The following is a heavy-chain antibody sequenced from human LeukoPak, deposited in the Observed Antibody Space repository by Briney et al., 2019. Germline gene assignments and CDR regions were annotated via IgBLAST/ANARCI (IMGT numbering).Heavy chain of an antibody. V-gene: IGHV4-34*01. CDR2: INHSGST. CDR3: ARGYYGSGSHCCHMDV. J-gene: IGHJ6*03. Sequence: SETLSLTCAVYVGSFSGYYWSWIRQPPGKGLEWIGEINHSGSTNYNSPLKSRVTISVDTSKNQFSLKLSSVTAADTAVYYCARGYYGSGSHCCHMDVWGKGTPITVS. CDR1: VGSFSGYY. D-gene: IGHD3-10*01.